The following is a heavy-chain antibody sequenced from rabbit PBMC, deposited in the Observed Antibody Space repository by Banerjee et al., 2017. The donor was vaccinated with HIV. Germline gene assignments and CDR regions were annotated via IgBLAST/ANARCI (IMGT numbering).Heavy chain of an antibody. CDR2: IYIGDGST. CDR3: ARDVGYHGYTYGIGSPFSL. V-gene: IGHV1S40*01. D-gene: IGHD3-1*01. Sequence: QSLEESGGDLVKPGASLTLTCTASGFSFSSSYWMCWVRQAPGKGLEWIGCIYIGDGSTYYASWAKGRFTISKTSSTTVTLQMTSLTDADTATYFCARDVGYHGYTYGIGSPFSLWGPGTLVT. CDR1: GFSFSSSYW. J-gene: IGHJ4*01.